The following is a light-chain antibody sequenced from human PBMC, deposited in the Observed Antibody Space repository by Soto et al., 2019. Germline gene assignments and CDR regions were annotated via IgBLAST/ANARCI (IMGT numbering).Light chain of an antibody. CDR3: QQYYGTPR. CDR1: QSILYSSDNKNY. Sequence: DIVMTQSPDSLAVSLGERATINCKSSQSILYSSDNKNYLAWYQQKPGQPPKLLIYWAATRESGVPDRFTGSGSGTDFTLTISSLQTEDVAVYYCQQYYGTPRFGQGTKVEIK. V-gene: IGKV4-1*01. CDR2: WAA. J-gene: IGKJ1*01.